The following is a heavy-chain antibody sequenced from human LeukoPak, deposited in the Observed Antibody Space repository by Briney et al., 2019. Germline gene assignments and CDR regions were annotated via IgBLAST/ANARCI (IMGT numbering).Heavy chain of an antibody. J-gene: IGHJ4*02. Sequence: PGGSLRLSCAASGFTFSHYWMNWVRQAPGKGPEWVAIIKKDGSEKYYVDSVKGRFTISRDNAKNSLYLQMNSLRADDTAVYFCARGAGFLIDYWGQGALVTVSS. D-gene: IGHD2/OR15-2a*01. CDR1: GFTFSHYW. CDR3: ARGAGFLIDY. CDR2: IKKDGSEK. V-gene: IGHV3-7*01.